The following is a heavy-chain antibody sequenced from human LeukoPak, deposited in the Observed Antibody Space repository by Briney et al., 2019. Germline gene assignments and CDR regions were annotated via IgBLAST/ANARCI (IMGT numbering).Heavy chain of an antibody. J-gene: IGHJ6*02. D-gene: IGHD3-22*01. V-gene: IGHV3-21*04. CDR1: GFTFSSYS. Sequence: PGGSLRLSCAASGFTFSSYSMNWVRQAPGKGLEWVSSISSSSSYIYYADSVKGRFTISRDNAKNSLYLQMNSLRAEDTALYYCAKGSYYDSSGQRGPHYYGMDVWGQGTTVTVSS. CDR3: AKGSYYDSSGQRGPHYYGMDV. CDR2: ISSSSSYI.